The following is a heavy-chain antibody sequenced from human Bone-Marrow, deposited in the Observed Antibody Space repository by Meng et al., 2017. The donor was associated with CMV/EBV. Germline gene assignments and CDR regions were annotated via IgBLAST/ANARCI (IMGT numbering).Heavy chain of an antibody. V-gene: IGHV1-2*02. CDR1: GYTFTDYY. CDR3: ARDFSGSYDF. CDR2: INPNSGVT. D-gene: IGHD1-26*01. Sequence: KVSCTASGYTFTDYYLHWVRQAPGQGLEWMGWINPNSGVTNYAQNFQGRLSMTRDTSISTASMELTNLISDDTAVYYCARDFSGSYDFWGQGTLVTVSS. J-gene: IGHJ4*02.